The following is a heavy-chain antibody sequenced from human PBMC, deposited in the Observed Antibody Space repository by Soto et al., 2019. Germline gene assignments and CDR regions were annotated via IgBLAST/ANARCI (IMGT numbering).Heavy chain of an antibody. D-gene: IGHD4-17*01. CDR2: IIPIFGTA. J-gene: IGHJ4*02. CDR1: GGTFSSYA. Sequence: QVQLVQSGAEVKKPGSSVKVSCKASGGTFSSYAISWVRQAPGQGLGWMGGIIPIFGTANYEQKFQGRVTIHAAEATSTAYMELSSLRAEDTAVDYWARVAVGDYPSYWGQGTLVTVSS. CDR3: ARVAVGDYPSY. V-gene: IGHV1-69*12.